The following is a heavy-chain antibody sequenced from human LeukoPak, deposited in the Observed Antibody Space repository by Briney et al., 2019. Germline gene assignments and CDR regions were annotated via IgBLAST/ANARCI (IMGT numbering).Heavy chain of an antibody. CDR3: ARDSSQGPYAFDI. J-gene: IGHJ3*02. V-gene: IGHV1-18*01. Sequence: ASVKVSCKASGYTFTSYGISWVRQAPGQGLEWMGWISAYNGNTNYAQKLQGRVTMTTDTSTSTDYMELRSLRSDDTAVYYCARDSSQGPYAFDIWGQGTMVTVSS. CDR1: GYTFTSYG. D-gene: IGHD2-2*01. CDR2: ISAYNGNT.